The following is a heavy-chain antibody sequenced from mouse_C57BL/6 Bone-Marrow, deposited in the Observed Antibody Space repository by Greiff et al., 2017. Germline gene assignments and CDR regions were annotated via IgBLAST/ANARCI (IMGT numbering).Heavy chain of an antibody. V-gene: IGHV5-4*01. CDR1: GFTFSSYA. CDR3: ARAPDGYYDAMDY. CDR2: ISDGGSYT. Sequence: EVQVVESGGGLVKPGGSLKLSCAASGFTFSSYAMSWVRQTPEKRLEWVATISDGGSYTYYPDNVKGRFTISRDNAKNNLYLQMSHLKSEDTAMYYCARAPDGYYDAMDYWGQGTSVTVSS. D-gene: IGHD2-3*01. J-gene: IGHJ4*01.